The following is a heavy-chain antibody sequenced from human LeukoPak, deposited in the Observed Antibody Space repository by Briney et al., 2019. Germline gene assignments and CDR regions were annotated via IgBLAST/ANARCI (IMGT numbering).Heavy chain of an antibody. J-gene: IGHJ4*02. CDR1: GFTFDDYA. CDR3: ARDYYANIAHSHTFPY. Sequence: GRSLRLSCAASGFTFDDYAMHWVRQAPGKGLEWVSGISWNSGSIGYADSVKGRFIISRDNAKNSLFLQMNGLRAEDTAVYYCARDYYANIAHSHTFPYWGQGTLLTVSS. CDR2: ISWNSGSI. V-gene: IGHV3-9*01. D-gene: IGHD3-16*01.